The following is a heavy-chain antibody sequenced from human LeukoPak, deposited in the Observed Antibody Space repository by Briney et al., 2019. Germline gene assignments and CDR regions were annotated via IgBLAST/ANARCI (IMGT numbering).Heavy chain of an antibody. CDR1: GYTFINYA. CDR3: ARASNYYDTTTYYDY. V-gene: IGHV1-3*01. D-gene: IGHD3-22*01. J-gene: IGHJ4*02. Sequence: GASVKVSCKASGYTFINYAMHWVRQAPGQRLEWMGWINAGNDNTKYSQKFQGRVTISRDTSASTAYMELSSLRSEDTAVYYCARASNYYDTTTYYDYWGQGTLVTVSS. CDR2: INAGNDNT.